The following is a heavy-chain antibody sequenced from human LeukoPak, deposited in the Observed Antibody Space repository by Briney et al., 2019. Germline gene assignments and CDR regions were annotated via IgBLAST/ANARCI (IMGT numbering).Heavy chain of an antibody. J-gene: IGHJ4*02. CDR2: IYYSGST. CDR1: GGSLSSGDYY. D-gene: IGHD3-16*01. V-gene: IGHV4-30-4*01. CDR3: ASLSVGEYYFDY. Sequence: PSQTLSLTCTVSGGSLSSGDYYWSWIRQPPGTGLEWIGYIYYSGSTYYNPSLKSRVTISVDTSKNQFSLKLSSVTAADTAAYYCASLSVGEYYFDYWGQGTLVTVSS.